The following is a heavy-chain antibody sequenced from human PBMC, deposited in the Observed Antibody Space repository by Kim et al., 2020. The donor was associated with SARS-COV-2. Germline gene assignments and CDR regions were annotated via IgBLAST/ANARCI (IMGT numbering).Heavy chain of an antibody. D-gene: IGHD5-18*01. CDR3: TGFGYSYGIGGYYYSGMDV. Sequence: GGSLRLSCTASGFTFGDYAMSWVRQAPGKGLEWVGFIRSKAYGGTTEYAASVKGRFTISRDDSKSSAYLQMNSLKTEDTAVYDCTGFGYSYGIGGYYYSGMDVWGQGTTVTVSS. CDR2: IRSKAYGGTT. CDR1: GFTFGDYA. J-gene: IGHJ6*02. V-gene: IGHV3-49*04.